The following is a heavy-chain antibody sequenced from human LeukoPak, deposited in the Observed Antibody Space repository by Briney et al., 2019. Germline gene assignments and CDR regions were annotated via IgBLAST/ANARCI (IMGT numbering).Heavy chain of an antibody. J-gene: IGHJ5*02. CDR2: IWYDGSNK. CDR1: GFTFRSYG. Sequence: GRSLRLSCAASGFTFRSYGMHWVRQAPGKGLEWMAVIWYDGSNKYYADSVKGRFTASRDNSKNTLYLQMNSLRAEDTAVYYCARGFEYSSPWGQGTLVTVSS. D-gene: IGHD6-6*01. CDR3: ARGFEYSSP. V-gene: IGHV3-33*01.